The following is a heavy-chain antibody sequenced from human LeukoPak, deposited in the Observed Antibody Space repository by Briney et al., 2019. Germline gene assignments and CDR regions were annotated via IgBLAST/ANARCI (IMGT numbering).Heavy chain of an antibody. CDR2: ISGSGDRT. CDR1: GFTFSSYA. CDR3: AKFTIDYCSSHSSSPY. D-gene: IGHD2-2*01. J-gene: IGHJ4*02. Sequence: PGGSLRLSCAASGFTFSSYAMSWVRQAPGKGLEWVSDISGSGDRTFYADSVRGRFTISRDSSKNTMYLQMNSLRVEDTAVYYCAKFTIDYCSSHSSSPYWGQETLVTASS. V-gene: IGHV3-23*01.